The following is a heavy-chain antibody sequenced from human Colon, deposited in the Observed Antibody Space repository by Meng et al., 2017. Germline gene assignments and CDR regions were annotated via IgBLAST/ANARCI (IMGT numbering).Heavy chain of an antibody. Sequence: GGSLRLSCAASGFTFSSYAMSWVRQAPGKGLEWVSAISGSGGSTYYADSVKGRFTISRDNSKNTLYLQMNSLRAEDTAVYYCAKSDYDILTGYYWGGAFDIWARGPL. CDR3: AKSDYDILTGYYWGGAFDI. V-gene: IGHV3-23*01. CDR2: ISGSGGST. D-gene: IGHD3-9*01. CDR1: GFTFSSYA. J-gene: IGHJ3*02.